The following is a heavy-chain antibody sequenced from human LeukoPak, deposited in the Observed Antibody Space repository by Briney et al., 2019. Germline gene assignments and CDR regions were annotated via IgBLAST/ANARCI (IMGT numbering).Heavy chain of an antibody. CDR2: XXAIFGTA. CDR1: GGTFSSYA. V-gene: IGHV1-69*01. J-gene: IGHJ4*02. D-gene: IGHD2-15*01. CDR3: ARDLGYCSGGSCYSGDSFDY. Sequence: ASVKXSCKASGGTFSSYAISWVRQAPGQGLEWMGGXXAIFGTANYAQKFQGRVTITADESTSTAYMELSSLRSEDTAVYYCARDLGYCSGGSCYSGDSFDYWGQGTLVTVSS.